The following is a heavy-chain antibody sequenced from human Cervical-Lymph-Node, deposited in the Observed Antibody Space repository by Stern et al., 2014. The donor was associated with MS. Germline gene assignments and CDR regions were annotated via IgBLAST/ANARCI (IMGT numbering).Heavy chain of an antibody. D-gene: IGHD4-17*01. V-gene: IGHV4-59*08. J-gene: IGHJ4*02. Sequence: QVQLVQSGPGLVKPSETLSLTCTVSGGSFGSYYWSWIRQPPGKGLEWIGFIYDTGSTNYNPSLKSRVTISVDTSKTQFSLRLISVTAADTAVYYCARQHGDLNFDFWGRGTLVTVSS. CDR1: GGSFGSYY. CDR2: IYDTGST. CDR3: ARQHGDLNFDF.